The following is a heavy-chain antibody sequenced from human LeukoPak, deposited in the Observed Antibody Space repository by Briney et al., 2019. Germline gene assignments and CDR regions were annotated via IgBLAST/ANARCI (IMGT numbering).Heavy chain of an antibody. CDR3: SRLRGYSYGYADY. D-gene: IGHD5-18*01. J-gene: IGHJ4*02. CDR2: ISSSSSTI. CDR1: GFTFSSYS. Sequence: PGGSLRLSSAASGFTFSSYSMNWVRQAPGKGLEWVSYISSSSSTIYYADSVKGRFTTSRDNAKNSLYLQMNSLRAEDTAVYYCSRLRGYSYGYADYWGQGTLVTVSS. V-gene: IGHV3-48*04.